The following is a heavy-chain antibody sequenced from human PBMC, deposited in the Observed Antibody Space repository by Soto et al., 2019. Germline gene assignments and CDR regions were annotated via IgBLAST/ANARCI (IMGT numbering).Heavy chain of an antibody. CDR2: IYYTGST. D-gene: IGHD1-1*01. CDR1: GGSISSYN. Sequence: SETLSLTCTVSGGSISSYNWSWIRQPPGRGLEWIGYIYYTGSTNYNPSLKSRVTISVDTSKNQFSLKLSSVTAADTAVYYCARDFLDWNDISAWFDFWGPGTLVTVFS. V-gene: IGHV4-59*01. J-gene: IGHJ5*01. CDR3: ARDFLDWNDISAWFDF.